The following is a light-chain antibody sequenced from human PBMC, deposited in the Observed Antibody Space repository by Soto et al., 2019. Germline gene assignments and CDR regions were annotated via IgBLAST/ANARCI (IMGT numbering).Light chain of an antibody. V-gene: IGKV3-15*01. J-gene: IGKJ2*01. CDR3: HQYTEYLKV. CDR2: EAS. CDR1: QSVRSN. Sequence: DIILSQSPDTLSVSPGERVTLSCRASQSVRSNLAWYQQKPGQAPRLLIYEASTRATGVPTRFSGSGSGTDFTLTITSLQSEDVVVYFCHQYTEYLKVFGQGTKVDI.